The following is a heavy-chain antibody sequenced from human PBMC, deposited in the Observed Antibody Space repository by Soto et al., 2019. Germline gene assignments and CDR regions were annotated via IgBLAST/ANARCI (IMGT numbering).Heavy chain of an antibody. Sequence: SETLSLTCTVSGGSISSYYWGWIRQPPGKGLEWIGTMYYSGSTYYNPSLKSRVTISVDTSKNQFSLKLSSVTAADTAVYYCARRPVAGTFDYWGQGTLVTVSS. CDR3: ARRPVAGTFDY. CDR2: MYYSGST. CDR1: GGSISSYY. J-gene: IGHJ4*02. D-gene: IGHD6-19*01. V-gene: IGHV4-39*01.